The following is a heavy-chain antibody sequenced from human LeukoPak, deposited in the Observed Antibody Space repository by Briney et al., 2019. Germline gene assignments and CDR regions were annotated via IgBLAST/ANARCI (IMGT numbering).Heavy chain of an antibody. CDR2: ISSSSSYI. CDR1: GFTFSSYS. V-gene: IGHV3-21*01. Sequence: GGSLRLSCAASGFTFSSYSMNWVRQAPGKGLEWVSSISSSSSYIYYADSVKGRFTISRDNAKNSLYLQMNSLRAEDTAVYYCARAGAGYCSGGSCRRGMDVWGQGTTVTVSS. D-gene: IGHD2-15*01. CDR3: ARAGAGYCSGGSCRRGMDV. J-gene: IGHJ6*02.